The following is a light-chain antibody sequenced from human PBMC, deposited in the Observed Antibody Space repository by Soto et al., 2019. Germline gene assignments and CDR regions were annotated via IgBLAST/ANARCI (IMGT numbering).Light chain of an antibody. CDR1: QSVNSR. V-gene: IGKV3-20*01. CDR2: GAS. CDR3: HQYGISPGT. J-gene: IGKJ1*01. Sequence: EIVLSQSPCTLSLSTGERATLSCRASQSVNSRLAWYQHKPGQAPRLLISGASSRATGIPDRFSGSGSATDFTLTISRLEPEDFALYYCHQYGISPGTFGQGTKVDIK.